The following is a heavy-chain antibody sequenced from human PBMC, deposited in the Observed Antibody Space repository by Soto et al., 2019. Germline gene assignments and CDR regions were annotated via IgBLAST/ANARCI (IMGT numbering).Heavy chain of an antibody. Sequence: GGSLRLSCSASGFTISAYTMGWVRLSTGKGLEWVSTIFSGGGGTQFADSVTGRFSISKDNSKNTLYLQMNGLRIEDTAVYYCAKDRASTGDRPRFDPWGQGTLVTVSS. CDR1: GFTISAYT. CDR3: AKDRASTGDRPRFDP. J-gene: IGHJ5*02. V-gene: IGHV3-23*05. D-gene: IGHD4-4*01. CDR2: IFSGGGGT.